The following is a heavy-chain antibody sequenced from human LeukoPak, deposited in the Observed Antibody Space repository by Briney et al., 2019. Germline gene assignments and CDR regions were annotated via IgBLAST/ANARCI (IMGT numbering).Heavy chain of an antibody. D-gene: IGHD4-11*01. V-gene: IGHV4-39*07. J-gene: IGHJ6*03. CDR2: IHYSGST. CDR3: ARLGGSAVTPSYYYMDV. Sequence: SETLSLTCTVSGGSISSSSYYWGWIRQPPGKGLEWIGSIHYSGSTNYNPSLKSRVTISVDTSQNQFSLKLSSVTAADTAVYYCARLGGSAVTPSYYYMDVWGKGTTVTVSS. CDR1: GGSISSSSYY.